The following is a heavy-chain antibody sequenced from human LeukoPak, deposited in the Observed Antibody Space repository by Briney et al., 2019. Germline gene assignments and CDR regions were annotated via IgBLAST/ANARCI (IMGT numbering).Heavy chain of an antibody. D-gene: IGHD6-13*01. V-gene: IGHV4-39*01. J-gene: IGHJ4*02. CDR2: IYYSGTT. CDR3: ARHDRIIASPLV. CDR1: GGSISSSSHN. Sequence: SETLSLTCIVSGGSISSSSHNWGWIRQPPGKGLEWIGSIYYSGTTNYNPSLKSRLTISVDTSKNQFSLKLSSVTAVDTAVYYCARHDRIIASPLVWGQGILVTVSS.